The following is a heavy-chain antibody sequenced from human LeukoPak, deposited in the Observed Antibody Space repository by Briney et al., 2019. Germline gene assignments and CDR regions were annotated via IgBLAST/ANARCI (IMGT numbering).Heavy chain of an antibody. D-gene: IGHD3-22*01. J-gene: IGHJ5*02. CDR2: IIPIFGTA. CDR1: GGTFSRYA. Sequence: ASVKVSCKASGGTFSRYAISWERQAPGRGLEWMGGIIPIFGTANYAQKFQGRVTITADESTSTAYMELSSLRSEDTAVYYCARDPDDSSGYYRWGQGTLVTVSS. V-gene: IGHV1-69*01. CDR3: ARDPDDSSGYYR.